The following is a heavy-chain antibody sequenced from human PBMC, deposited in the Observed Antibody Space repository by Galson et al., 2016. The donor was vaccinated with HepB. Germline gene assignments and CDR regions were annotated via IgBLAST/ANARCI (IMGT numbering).Heavy chain of an antibody. V-gene: IGHV1-2*06. CDR2: INPNTGGT. J-gene: IGHJ4*02. CDR3: ASTTEWSGYYGMDY. D-gene: IGHD3-3*01. CDR1: GYSFTGYY. Sequence: SVKVSCKASGYSFTGYYIHWVRQAPGQGLEWMGRINPNTGGTKYAQKFQDRVTMTRDTSISTAHMELSRLTSDDTAVDYCASTTEWSGYYGMDYWGQGTLVTVSS.